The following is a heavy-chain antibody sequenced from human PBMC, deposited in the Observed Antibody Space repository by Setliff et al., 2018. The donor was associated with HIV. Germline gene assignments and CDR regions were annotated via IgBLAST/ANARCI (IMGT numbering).Heavy chain of an antibody. CDR2: IYYSGST. CDR3: ARDGAYYNFWSGYYTPYNWFDP. Sequence: SETLSLTCTVSGGSISSGDYYWSWIRQPPGKGLEWIGYIYYSGSTYYNPSLKSRVTISVDTSKNQFSLKLSSVTAADTAVYYCARDGAYYNFWSGYYTPYNWFDPWGQGTLVTVSS. D-gene: IGHD3-3*01. J-gene: IGHJ5*02. CDR1: GGSISSGDYY. V-gene: IGHV4-30-4*02.